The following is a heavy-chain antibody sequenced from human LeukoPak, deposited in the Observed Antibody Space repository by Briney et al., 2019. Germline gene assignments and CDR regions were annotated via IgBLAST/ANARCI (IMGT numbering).Heavy chain of an antibody. Sequence: GGSLRLSCAASGFTFSRYTMSWVRQAPGKGLEWVSSISNNSNYIYYADSVKGRFTISRDNAKNSLYLQMNSLRAEDTAVYYCAKEWELLEGDYWGQGTLVTVSS. CDR3: AKEWELLEGDY. CDR1: GFTFSRYT. D-gene: IGHD1-26*01. J-gene: IGHJ4*02. CDR2: ISNNSNYI. V-gene: IGHV3-21*01.